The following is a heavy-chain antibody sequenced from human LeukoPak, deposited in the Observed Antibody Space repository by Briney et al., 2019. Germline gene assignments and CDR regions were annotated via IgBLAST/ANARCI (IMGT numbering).Heavy chain of an antibody. Sequence: GGSLRLSCAASGFTFSRYEMNWVRQAPGKGLEWVSSISGSDTTVHYADSVKGRFTISRDNAKNSLYLQMYSLRAEDTAVYYCARDLSYYYGMDVWGQGTTVTVSS. CDR2: ISGSDTTV. CDR3: ARDLSYYYGMDV. V-gene: IGHV3-48*03. CDR1: GFTFSRYE. J-gene: IGHJ6*02.